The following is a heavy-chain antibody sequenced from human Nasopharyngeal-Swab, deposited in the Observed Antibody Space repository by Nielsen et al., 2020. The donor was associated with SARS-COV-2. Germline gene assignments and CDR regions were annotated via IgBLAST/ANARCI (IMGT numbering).Heavy chain of an antibody. J-gene: IGHJ3*02. D-gene: IGHD4-17*01. Sequence: VRQAPGKGLEWVSSISSSSYIYYADSVKGRFTISRDNAKNSLYLQMNSLRAEDTAVYYCARDDYGDYEDAFDIWGQGTMVTVSS. CDR2: ISSSSYI. CDR3: ARDDYGDYEDAFDI. V-gene: IGHV3-69-1*01.